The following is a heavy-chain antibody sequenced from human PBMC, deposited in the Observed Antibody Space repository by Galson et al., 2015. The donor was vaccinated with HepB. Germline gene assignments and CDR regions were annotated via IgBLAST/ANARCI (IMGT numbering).Heavy chain of an antibody. CDR3: AKMYNWNYGDDASDI. Sequence: SLRLSCAGSGFTFRSYGMHWVRQAPGKGLEWVAAISYDGSKKFYAESVKGRFTISRDNSKNTLYLQMNSLRPEDTAVYYCAKMYNWNYGDDASDIWGQGTMVTVSS. CDR2: ISYDGSKK. D-gene: IGHD1-7*01. CDR1: GFTFRSYG. J-gene: IGHJ3*02. V-gene: IGHV3-30*18.